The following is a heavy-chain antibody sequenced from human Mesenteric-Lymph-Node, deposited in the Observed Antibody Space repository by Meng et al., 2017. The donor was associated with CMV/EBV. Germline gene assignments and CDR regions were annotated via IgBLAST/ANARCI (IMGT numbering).Heavy chain of an antibody. CDR2: ISYDGSNK. Sequence: GESLKISCAASGFTFSSYAMHWVRQAPGKGLEWVAVISYDGSNKYYADSVKGRFTISRDNAKNSLYLQMNSLRAEDTAVYYCARPRGCSSNACHHFDYWGQGTLVTVSS. V-gene: IGHV3-30*04. D-gene: IGHD2-2*01. CDR1: GFTFSSYA. J-gene: IGHJ4*02. CDR3: ARPRGCSSNACHHFDY.